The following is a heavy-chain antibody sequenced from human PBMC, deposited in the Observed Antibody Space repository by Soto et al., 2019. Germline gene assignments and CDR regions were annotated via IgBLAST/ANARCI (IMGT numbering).Heavy chain of an antibody. CDR1: GFTFSASG. Sequence: QVQVVECGGSVVQPGTSLRLSCVASGFTFSASGMHWVSQTPGKGLEWVAIIWFDGSKQYYADSVKGRFTVSRDKPGSSLFLQMNDLRTEVTAMYYCARDLKTGYVGDYWRQGALVVVSS. CDR3: ARDLKTGYVGDY. CDR2: IWFDGSKQ. D-gene: IGHD5-12*01. V-gene: IGHV3-33*01. J-gene: IGHJ4*02.